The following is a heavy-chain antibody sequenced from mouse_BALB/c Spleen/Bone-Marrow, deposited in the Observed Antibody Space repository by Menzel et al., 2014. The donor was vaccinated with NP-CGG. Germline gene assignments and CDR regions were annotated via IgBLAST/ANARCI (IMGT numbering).Heavy chain of an antibody. CDR1: GFTFGNYG. D-gene: IGHD2-4*01. V-gene: IGHV5-9-2*01. J-gene: IGHJ3*01. CDR3: ARHAYYDQTEVSFVY. Sequence: EVKLMESGGGLVKSGGSLKLSCAASGFTFGNYGMSWVRQTPEKRLEWVATISGGGSYTFYSDSVKGRFTISRDNAKNNLYLQLSSLRSEDTALYYCARHAYYDQTEVSFVYWGQGTLVTVSA. CDR2: ISGGGSYT.